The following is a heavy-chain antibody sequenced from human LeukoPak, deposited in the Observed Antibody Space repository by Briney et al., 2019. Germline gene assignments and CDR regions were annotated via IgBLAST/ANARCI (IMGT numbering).Heavy chain of an antibody. V-gene: IGHV4-4*02. D-gene: IGHD2-2*01. J-gene: IGHJ4*02. CDR1: GGSISSSNW. Sequence: PSETLSLTCAVSGGSISSSNWWSWVRQPPGKGLEWIGEIYHSGSTNYNPSLKSRATISVDKSKNQFSLKLSSVTAADTAVYYCAKSLGHCSSTSCYGNDYWGQGTLVTVSS. CDR2: IYHSGST. CDR3: AKSLGHCSSTSCYGNDY.